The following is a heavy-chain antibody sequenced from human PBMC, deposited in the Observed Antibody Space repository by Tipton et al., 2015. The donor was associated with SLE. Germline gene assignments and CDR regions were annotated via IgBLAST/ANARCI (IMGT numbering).Heavy chain of an antibody. D-gene: IGHD3-22*01. CDR2: IYYSGST. CDR1: GGSISIHF. J-gene: IGHJ5*02. Sequence: TLSLTCTVSGGSISIHFWSWFRQPPRKGLEWIGYIYYSGSTNNNPSLQSRVTISVDTSKNKFSLKLSSVTAADTAVYYCARAVTYYDDSSGYSGPDWFDPWGQGTLVTVSS. V-gene: IGHV4-59*08. CDR3: ARAVTYYDDSSGYSGPDWFDP.